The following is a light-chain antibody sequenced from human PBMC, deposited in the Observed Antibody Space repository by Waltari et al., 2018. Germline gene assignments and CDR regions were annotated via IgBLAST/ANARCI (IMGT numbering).Light chain of an antibody. Sequence: DIVMTQSPDSLAVSLGERATINCKSSQGFLYSANNKNYLAWYQQKPGQPPRLLIYWASTRKSGVPDRFSGSGSGTDFTLTISSLQAEDVAVYYCQQYYSSPYSFGQGTKLGIK. CDR3: QQYYSSPYS. CDR2: WAS. CDR1: QGFLYSANNKNY. J-gene: IGKJ2*03. V-gene: IGKV4-1*01.